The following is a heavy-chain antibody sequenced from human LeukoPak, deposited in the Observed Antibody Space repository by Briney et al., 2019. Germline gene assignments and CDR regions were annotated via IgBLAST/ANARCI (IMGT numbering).Heavy chain of an antibody. CDR3: AKNTQWLPHV. CDR1: GFTFSSYA. J-gene: IGHJ4*02. Sequence: GGSLRLSXAASGFTFSSYAMSWVRQAPGKGLEWVSAISGSGGSTYYADSVKGRFTISRDNSKNTLYLQMNSLSAEDTAVYYCAKNTQWLPHVWGQGTLVTVSS. D-gene: IGHD6-19*01. CDR2: ISGSGGST. V-gene: IGHV3-23*01.